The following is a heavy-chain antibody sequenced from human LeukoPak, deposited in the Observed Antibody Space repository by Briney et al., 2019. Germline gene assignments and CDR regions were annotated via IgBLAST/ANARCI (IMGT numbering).Heavy chain of an antibody. CDR1: GYTFTNYG. CDR3: ARDLTAGRLVAGVVY. V-gene: IGHV1-18*01. D-gene: IGHD7-27*01. Sequence: GASVKVSCKASGYTFTNYGITWVRQAPGQGHEWMGWISAYNDNTNYAQKFQGRVTMTTDTSTSTVYMELRSLRSDDTAVYYCARDLTAGRLVAGVVYWGQGTLVTVSS. J-gene: IGHJ4*02. CDR2: ISAYNDNT.